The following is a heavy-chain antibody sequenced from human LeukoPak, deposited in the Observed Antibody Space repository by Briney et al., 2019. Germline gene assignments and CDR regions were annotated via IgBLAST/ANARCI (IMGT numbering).Heavy chain of an antibody. CDR2: SSWDGGST. D-gene: IGHD3-10*01. V-gene: IGHV3-43D*03. Sequence: GGSLRLSCAASGFTFSSYAMSWVRQAPGKGLEWVSASSWDGGSTYYADSVKGRFTISRDNSKNSLYLQMNSLRAEDTALYYCARGGSGSYYSPLYGMDVWGQGTTVTVSS. CDR3: ARGGSGSYYSPLYGMDV. CDR1: GFTFSSYA. J-gene: IGHJ6*02.